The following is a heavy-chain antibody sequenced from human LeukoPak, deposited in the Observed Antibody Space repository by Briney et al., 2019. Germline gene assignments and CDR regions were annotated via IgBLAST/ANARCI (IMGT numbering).Heavy chain of an antibody. CDR1: GGSFSGYY. CDR2: INHSGST. CDR3: ARGGDFWSGYYSRFDP. D-gene: IGHD3-3*01. V-gene: IGHV4-34*01. Sequence: SETLSLTCAVYGGSFSGYYWSWIRQPPGKGLEWIGEINHSGSTNYNPSLKRRVTISLDTSKKQFSLRLSSVTAADTAVYYCARGGDFWSGYYSRFDPWGQGTLVTVSS. J-gene: IGHJ5*02.